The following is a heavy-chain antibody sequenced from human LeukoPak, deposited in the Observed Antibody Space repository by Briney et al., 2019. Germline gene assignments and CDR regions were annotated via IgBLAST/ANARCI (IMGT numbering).Heavy chain of an antibody. CDR1: GFTFSSYS. V-gene: IGHV3-21*01. D-gene: IGHD4-17*01. Sequence: NTGGSLRLSCAASGFTFSSYSMNWVRQAPGKGLEWVSSISSSSSYIYYADSVKGRFTISRDNAKNSLYLQMNSLRAEDTAVYYCARDLGGYGDYGTNFDYWGQGTLVTVSS. CDR2: ISSSSSYI. CDR3: ARDLGGYGDYGTNFDY. J-gene: IGHJ4*02.